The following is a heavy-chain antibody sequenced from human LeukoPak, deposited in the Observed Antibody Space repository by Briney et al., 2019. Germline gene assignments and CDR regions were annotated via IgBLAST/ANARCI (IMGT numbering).Heavy chain of an antibody. J-gene: IGHJ4*02. CDR3: ARGPITMIVVVITHPFDY. D-gene: IGHD3-22*01. CDR2: INPNSGGT. V-gene: IGHV1-2*02. CDR1: GYTFTGYY. Sequence: ASVKVSCKASGYTFTGYYMHWVRQAPGQGLEWMGWINPNSGGTNYAQKFQGRVTMTRDTSISTAYMELSRLRSDDTAVYYCARGPITMIVVVITHPFDYWGQGTLVTVSS.